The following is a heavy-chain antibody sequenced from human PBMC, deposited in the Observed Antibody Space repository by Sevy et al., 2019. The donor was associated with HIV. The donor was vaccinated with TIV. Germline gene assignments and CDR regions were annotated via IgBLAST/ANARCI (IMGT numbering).Heavy chain of an antibody. V-gene: IGHV3-7*03. CDR3: ARAYSSGWYRYYYYYMDV. J-gene: IGHJ6*03. CDR2: IKQVGSEK. Sequence: GGSLRLSCAASGFTFSSYWMSWVRQAPGKGLEWVANIKQVGSEKYYVDSVKGRFTISRDNAKNSLYLQMNSLRAEDTAVYYCARAYSSGWYRYYYYYMDVWGKGTTVTVSS. CDR1: GFTFSSYW. D-gene: IGHD6-19*01.